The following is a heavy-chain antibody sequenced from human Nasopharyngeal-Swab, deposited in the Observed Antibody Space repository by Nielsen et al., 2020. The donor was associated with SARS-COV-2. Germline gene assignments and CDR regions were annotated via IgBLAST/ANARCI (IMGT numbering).Heavy chain of an antibody. D-gene: IGHD3-22*01. CDR1: GFTFSSYA. CDR3: ARDRGYDSSGYYSDYFQH. CDR2: ISYDGSNK. Sequence: GESLKISCAASGFTFSSYAMHWVRQAPGKGLEWVAVISYDGSNKYYADSVKGRFTISRDTSKNTLYLQMNSLRAEDTAVYYCARDRGYDSSGYYSDYFQHWGQGTLVTVSS. J-gene: IGHJ1*01. V-gene: IGHV3-30*14.